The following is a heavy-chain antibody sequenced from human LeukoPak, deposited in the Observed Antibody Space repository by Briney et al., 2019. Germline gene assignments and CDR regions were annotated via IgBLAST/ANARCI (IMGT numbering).Heavy chain of an antibody. Sequence: GRSLRLSCAASGFTFSSYAMHWVRQAPGKGLEWVAVISYDGSNKYYADSVKGRFTISRDNSKNTLYLQMNSLRAEDTAVYYCARDGGSHDYWGQGTLVTVSS. J-gene: IGHJ4*02. CDR1: GFTFSSYA. D-gene: IGHD1-26*01. CDR2: ISYDGSNK. V-gene: IGHV3-30-3*01. CDR3: ARDGGSHDY.